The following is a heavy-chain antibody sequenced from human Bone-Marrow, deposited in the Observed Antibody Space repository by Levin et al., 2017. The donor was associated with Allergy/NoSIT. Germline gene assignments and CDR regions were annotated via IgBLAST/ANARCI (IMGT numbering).Heavy chain of an antibody. Sequence: ESLKISYNVSGSSFSSGFHWGWIRQPPGKGLEWIGSIYHNGKTNYNPSLKSRVTVSLDTSKNQFSLRLSSVTAADTALYYCARVVGVMIPAAIDHWGQGTLVTVSS. CDR3: ARVVGVMIPAAIDH. J-gene: IGHJ4*02. CDR1: GSSFSSGFH. CDR2: IYHNGKT. D-gene: IGHD2-15*01. V-gene: IGHV4-38-2*02.